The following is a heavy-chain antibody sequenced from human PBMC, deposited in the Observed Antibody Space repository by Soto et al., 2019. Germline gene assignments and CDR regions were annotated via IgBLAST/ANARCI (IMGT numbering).Heavy chain of an antibody. Sequence: QVQVVESGGGLVKPGGSLRLSCAASGFTFSDYYMNWIRQAPGKGLEWISYISSSATTIYYADSVKGRFTISRDNAKNSLFLQMNSLRAEDTAVYYCARDLRGSRGDYPQGQGTLVTVSS. CDR3: ARDLRGSRGDYP. J-gene: IGHJ5*02. CDR2: ISSSATTI. D-gene: IGHD3-22*01. V-gene: IGHV3-11*01. CDR1: GFTFSDYY.